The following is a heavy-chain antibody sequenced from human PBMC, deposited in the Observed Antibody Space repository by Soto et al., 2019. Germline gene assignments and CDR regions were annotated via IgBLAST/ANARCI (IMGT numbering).Heavy chain of an antibody. CDR3: ARDRVQLWSYFAY. J-gene: IGHJ4*02. Sequence: QVQLVESGGGVVQPGRSLRLSCAASGFTFSSYAMHWVRQAPGKGLEWVAVISYDGSNKYYADSVKGRFTISRDNSKNTLYLQMNSLRAEDTAVYYCARDRVQLWSYFAYWGQGTLVTVSS. CDR2: ISYDGSNK. D-gene: IGHD5-18*01. CDR1: GFTFSSYA. V-gene: IGHV3-30-3*01.